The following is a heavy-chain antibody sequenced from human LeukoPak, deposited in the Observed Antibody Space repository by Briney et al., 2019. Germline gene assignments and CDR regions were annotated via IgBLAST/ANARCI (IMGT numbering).Heavy chain of an antibody. CDR2: IKSKTDGGTT. J-gene: IGHJ4*02. CDR3: TTWELKYRQTVDY. D-gene: IGHD1-26*01. CDR1: GFTFSNAW. Sequence: PGGSLRLSCAASGFTFSNAWMSWVRQAPGKVLDWVGRIKSKTDGGTTDYAAPVKGRFTISRDDSKNTLYLQMNSLKTEDTAVYYCTTWELKYRQTVDYWGQGTLVTVSS. V-gene: IGHV3-15*01.